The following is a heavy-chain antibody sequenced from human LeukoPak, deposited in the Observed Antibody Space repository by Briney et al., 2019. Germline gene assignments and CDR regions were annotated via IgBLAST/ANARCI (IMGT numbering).Heavy chain of an antibody. Sequence: PGGSLRLSCAASGFTLSSYWMSWVRQAPGKGLEWVDNIKQDGSQKYYVDSVKGRFTISRDNAKNSLSLQMNSLRAEDTAVYYCAREVAVTGGSWGQGTLVTVSS. D-gene: IGHD3-16*01. J-gene: IGHJ4*02. CDR3: AREVAVTGGS. CDR2: IKQDGSQK. V-gene: IGHV3-7*01. CDR1: GFTLSSYW.